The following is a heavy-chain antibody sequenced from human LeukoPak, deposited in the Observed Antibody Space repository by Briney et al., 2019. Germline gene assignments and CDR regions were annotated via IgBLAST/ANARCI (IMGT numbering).Heavy chain of an antibody. CDR2: ISGSGGST. CDR3: YTGVAGGY. Sequence: GGSLRLSCAASGFTFSSYARSGVRQAPGTGREWVSAISGSGGSTYYADSVKGRFTISRDNSKNTLYLQMNSLRAEDTAVYYCYTGVAGGYWGQGTLVTVSS. CDR1: GFTFSSYA. J-gene: IGHJ4*02. V-gene: IGHV3-23*01. D-gene: IGHD6-19*01.